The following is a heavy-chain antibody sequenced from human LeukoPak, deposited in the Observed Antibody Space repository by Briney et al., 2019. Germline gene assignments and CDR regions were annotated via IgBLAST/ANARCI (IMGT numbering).Heavy chain of an antibody. CDR2: ISYDGSNK. CDR1: GFTFSSYG. D-gene: IGHD3-16*01. V-gene: IGHV3-30*18. Sequence: PGGSLRLSCAASGFTFSSYGMHWVRQAPGKGLECEAVISYDGSNKYYADSVKGRFTISRDNSKNTLYLQMNSLRAEDTAVYYCAKEVMGYYYYGMDVWGQGTTVTVSS. CDR3: AKEVMGYYYYGMDV. J-gene: IGHJ6*02.